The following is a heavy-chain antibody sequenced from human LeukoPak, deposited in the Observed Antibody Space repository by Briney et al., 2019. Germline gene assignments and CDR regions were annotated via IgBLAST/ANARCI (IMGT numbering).Heavy chain of an antibody. D-gene: IGHD3-22*01. CDR2: IIPIFGTA. J-gene: IGHJ4*02. V-gene: IGHV1-69*06. CDR1: GGTFSSYA. Sequence: ASVKVSCKASGGTFSSYAISWVRQAPGQGLEWMGGIIPIFGTANYAQKFQGRVTITADKSTSTAYMELSSLRSEDTAVYYCAAAYYYDSSGYFPSDYWGQGTLVTVSS. CDR3: AAAYYYDSSGYFPSDY.